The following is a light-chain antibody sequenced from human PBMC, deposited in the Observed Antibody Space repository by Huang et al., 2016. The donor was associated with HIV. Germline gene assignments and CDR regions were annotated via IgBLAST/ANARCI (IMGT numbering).Light chain of an antibody. V-gene: IGKV4-1*01. CDR1: QNILSISNDMYC. CDR3: QQYCSVPLT. CDR2: LAS. J-gene: IGKJ4*01. Sequence: DIVMTQSPDSLAVSLGERATIYCKSSQNILSISNDMYCLAWYQQKPGQPPKLLVYLASTRQSGVPERFNGSGSGTDFTLTINSLQAEDVAVYYCQQYCSVPLTFGGGTKVEIK.